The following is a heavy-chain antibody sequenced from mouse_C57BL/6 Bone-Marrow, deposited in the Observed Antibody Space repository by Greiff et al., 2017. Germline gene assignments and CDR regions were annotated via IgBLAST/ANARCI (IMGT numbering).Heavy chain of an antibody. CDR3: EGRGGFAY. CDR2: INPSGGYT. V-gene: IGHV1-4*01. J-gene: IGHJ3*01. CDR1: GYTFTSYT. Sequence: QVQLQQSGAELARPGASVKMSCKASGYTFTSYTMNWVKQRPGQGLEWIGYINPSGGYTKYNQKFKDKATLTADKSSSTAYMQLSSLTSEDYAVDYCEGRGGFAYWGQGTLVTVSA.